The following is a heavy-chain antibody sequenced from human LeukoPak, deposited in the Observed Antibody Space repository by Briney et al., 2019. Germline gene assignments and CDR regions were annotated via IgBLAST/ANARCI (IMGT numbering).Heavy chain of an antibody. CDR1: GFNFYSFT. CDR2: MREDGSDI. Sequence: GGSLRLSCVASGFNFYSFTMNWVRQPPGKGLEWVAFMREDGSDIYYADSVKGRFTISRDNSKNTLYLQMNSLRPEDTAVYYCAKDETWPFDYWGQGTLVTVSS. V-gene: IGHV3-30*02. J-gene: IGHJ4*02. CDR3: AKDETWPFDY.